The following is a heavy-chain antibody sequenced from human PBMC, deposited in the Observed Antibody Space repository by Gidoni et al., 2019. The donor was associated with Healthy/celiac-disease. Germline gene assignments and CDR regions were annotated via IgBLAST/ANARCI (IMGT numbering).Heavy chain of an antibody. Sequence: EVQLVESGGGLVKPGGSLRLSCAASGLTLSSYSMNWVRQAPGKGLEWVSSISSSSSYIYYADSVKGRFTISRDNAKNSLYLQMNSLRAEDTAGYYCARFSWEPGSSNYGMDVWGQGTTVTVSS. V-gene: IGHV3-21*01. CDR3: ARFSWEPGSSNYGMDV. CDR1: GLTLSSYS. J-gene: IGHJ6*02. D-gene: IGHD1-26*01. CDR2: ISSSSSYI.